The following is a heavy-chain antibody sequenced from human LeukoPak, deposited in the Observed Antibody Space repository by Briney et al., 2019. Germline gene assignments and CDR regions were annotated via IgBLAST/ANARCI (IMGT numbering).Heavy chain of an antibody. Sequence: GASVKVSCKASGYTFTSYYMHWVRQAPGQGLEWMGRINPNSGGTNYAQKFQGRVTMTRDTSISTAYMELSRLRSDDTAVYYCAREGGLLWFGELLRRNPNWFDPWGQGTLVTVSS. CDR3: AREGGLLWFGELLRRNPNWFDP. J-gene: IGHJ5*02. CDR2: INPNSGGT. D-gene: IGHD3-10*01. V-gene: IGHV1-2*06. CDR1: GYTFTSYY.